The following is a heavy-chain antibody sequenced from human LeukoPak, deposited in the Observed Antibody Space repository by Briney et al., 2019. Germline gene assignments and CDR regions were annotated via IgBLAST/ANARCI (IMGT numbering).Heavy chain of an antibody. J-gene: IGHJ6*02. D-gene: IGHD3-10*01. CDR1: GGTISSYY. Sequence: NPSETLSLTCTVSGGTISSYYWNWIRQPPGKGLEWIGYIHDSGSTKYNPSLKSRVTISVDTSKNQFSLKLNSVTAADTAVYYCARDRITLVRGALRYYGMDVWGQGTTVTVSS. CDR3: ARDRITLVRGALRYYGMDV. V-gene: IGHV4-59*01. CDR2: IHDSGST.